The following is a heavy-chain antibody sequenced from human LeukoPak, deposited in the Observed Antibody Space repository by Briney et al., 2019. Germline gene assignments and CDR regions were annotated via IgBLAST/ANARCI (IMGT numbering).Heavy chain of an antibody. CDR1: GFTFGDYA. J-gene: IGHJ4*02. CDR2: IRSKAYGGTT. Sequence: ESGGSLRLSCTASGFTFGDYAMSWVRQAPGKGREWVGFIRSKAYGGTTEYAASVKGRFTISRDDSKSIAYLQMNSLKTEDTAVYYCTRVLLWFGELCYWGQGTLVTVSS. V-gene: IGHV3-49*04. CDR3: TRVLLWFGELCY. D-gene: IGHD3-10*01.